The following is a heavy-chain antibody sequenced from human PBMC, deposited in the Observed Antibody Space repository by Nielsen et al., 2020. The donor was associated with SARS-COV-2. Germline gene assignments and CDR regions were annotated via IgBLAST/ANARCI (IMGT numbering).Heavy chain of an antibody. CDR2: INPSGGST. CDR1: GYTFTSYY. CDR3: ARGVVNYDSSVYYNSYIQH. V-gene: IGHV1-46*01. D-gene: IGHD3-22*01. J-gene: IGHJ1*01. Sequence: ASVKVSCKASGYTFTSYYMHWVRQAPGQGLEWMGIINPSGGSTSYAQKFQGRVTMTRDTSTSTVYMELSSLRSEDTAVYYCARGVVNYDSSVYYNSYIQHWGQGTLVTVSS.